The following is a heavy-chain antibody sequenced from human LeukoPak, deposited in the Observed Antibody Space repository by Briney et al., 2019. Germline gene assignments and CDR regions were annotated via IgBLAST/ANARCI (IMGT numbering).Heavy chain of an antibody. Sequence: GASVKVSCKASGYTFTSYYMHWVRPAPGQGLEWMGIINPSGGSTSYAQRFQGRVTMTRDTSTSTVYMELSRLRSDDTAVYYCARDGGSYYDFDYWGQGTLVTVSS. CDR1: GYTFTSYY. V-gene: IGHV1-46*01. CDR3: ARDGGSYYDFDY. CDR2: INPSGGST. J-gene: IGHJ4*02. D-gene: IGHD1-26*01.